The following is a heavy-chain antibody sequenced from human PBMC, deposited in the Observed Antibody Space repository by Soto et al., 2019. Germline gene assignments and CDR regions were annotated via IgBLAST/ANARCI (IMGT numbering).Heavy chain of an antibody. CDR2: IWYDGSNK. V-gene: IGHV3-33*01. CDR3: ARDQYSSSWYGAFDI. CDR1: GFTFSSYG. Sequence: QVQLVESGGGVVQPGRSLRLSCAASGFTFSSYGMHWVRQAPGKGLEWVAVIWYDGSNKYYADSVKGRFTISRDNSKNTLYLQMNSLRAEDTAVYYCARDQYSSSWYGAFDIWGQGTMVTVSS. J-gene: IGHJ3*02. D-gene: IGHD6-13*01.